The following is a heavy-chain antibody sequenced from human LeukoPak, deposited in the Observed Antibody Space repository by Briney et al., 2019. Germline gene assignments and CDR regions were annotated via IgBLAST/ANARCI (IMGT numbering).Heavy chain of an antibody. CDR1: GYXFTGYY. Sequence: GASVKVSCKAAGYXFTGYYMHWVRQAPGQGLEWMGRINPNSGGTNYAQKFQGRVTMTRDTSISTAYMELSRLTSDDTAVYYCARDPPIGGADVFDIWGQGTMVTVSS. V-gene: IGHV1-2*06. D-gene: IGHD3-10*01. J-gene: IGHJ3*02. CDR3: ARDPPIGGADVFDI. CDR2: INPNSGGT.